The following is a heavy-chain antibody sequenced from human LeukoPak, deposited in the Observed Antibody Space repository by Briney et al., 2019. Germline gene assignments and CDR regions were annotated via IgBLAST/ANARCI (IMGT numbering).Heavy chain of an antibody. J-gene: IGHJ4*02. V-gene: IGHV4-59*08. Sequence: PSETLSLTCTVSGGSISSYYWSWIRQPPGKGLEWIGYIYYSGSTNYNPSLKSRVTISVDTSKNQFSLKLSSVTAADTAVYYCARVRWEHFDYWGQGTLVTVSS. D-gene: IGHD1-26*01. CDR3: ARVRWEHFDY. CDR2: IYYSGST. CDR1: GGSISSYY.